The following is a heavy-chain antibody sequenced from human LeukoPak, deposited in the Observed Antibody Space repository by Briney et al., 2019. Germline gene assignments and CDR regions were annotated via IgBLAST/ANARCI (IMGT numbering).Heavy chain of an antibody. Sequence: SETLSLTCTVSGGSISSYYWSWIRQPPGKGLEWIGYIYTSGSTNYNPSLKSRVTISVDTSKNQFSLKLSSVTAADTAVYYCARQHYYYAPFDYWGQGTLVTVSS. D-gene: IGHD3-10*01. CDR2: IYTSGST. J-gene: IGHJ4*02. CDR3: ARQHYYYAPFDY. CDR1: GGSISSYY. V-gene: IGHV4-4*09.